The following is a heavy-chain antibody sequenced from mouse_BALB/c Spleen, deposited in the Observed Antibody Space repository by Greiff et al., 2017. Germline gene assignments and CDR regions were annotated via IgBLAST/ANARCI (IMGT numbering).Heavy chain of an antibody. CDR1: GYTFTSYW. D-gene: IGHD2-10*01. V-gene: IGHV1-7*01. CDR3: ARGAYFPACFAY. CDR2: INPSTGYT. J-gene: IGHJ3*01. Sequence: VQLQESGAELAKPGASVKMSCKASGYTFTSYWMHWVKQRPGQGLEWIGYINPSTGYTEYNQKFKDKATLTADKSSSTAYMQLSSLTSEDSAVYYCARGAYFPACFAYWGQGTLVTVSA.